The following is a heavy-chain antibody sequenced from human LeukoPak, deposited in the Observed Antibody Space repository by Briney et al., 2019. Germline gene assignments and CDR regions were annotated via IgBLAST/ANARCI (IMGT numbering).Heavy chain of an antibody. CDR2: ISYTGNT. CDR1: GGSIISSSYY. CDR3: ARQPCSGGSCYPYYFDY. J-gene: IGHJ4*02. V-gene: IGHV4-39*07. D-gene: IGHD2-15*01. Sequence: SETLSLTCTVSGGSIISSSYYWGWIRQPPGKGLEWIGTISYTGNTYYNPSLKSRVTISVDTSKNQFSLKLSSVTAADTAVYYCARQPCSGGSCYPYYFDYWGQGTLVTVSS.